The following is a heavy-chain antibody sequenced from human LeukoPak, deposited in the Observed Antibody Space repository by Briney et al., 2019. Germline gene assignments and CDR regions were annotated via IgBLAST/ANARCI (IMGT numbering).Heavy chain of an antibody. D-gene: IGHD4-17*01. Sequence: PGGSLRLSCAASGFTFSSYWMHWVRQPPGKGLVWVSHINSDGSSTSYADSVKGRFTISRDNAKNTLYLQMNSLRAEDTAVYYCARDHYGDYDYWGQGTLVTVSS. CDR2: INSDGSST. CDR3: ARDHYGDYDY. J-gene: IGHJ4*02. V-gene: IGHV3-74*01. CDR1: GFTFSSYW.